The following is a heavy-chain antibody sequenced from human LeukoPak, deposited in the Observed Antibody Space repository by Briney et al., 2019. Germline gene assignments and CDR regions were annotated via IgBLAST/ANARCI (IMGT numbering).Heavy chain of an antibody. CDR2: IYHSGST. V-gene: IGHV4-4*02. Sequence: SETLSLTCAVSGGSISSSNWWSWVRQPPGKGLEWIGEIYHSGSTNYNPSLKSRVTISVDKSKNQFSLKLSSVTAADTAVYYCARDQTTVTYVRHGMDAWGKGTTVTVSS. D-gene: IGHD4-17*01. J-gene: IGHJ6*04. CDR1: GGSISSSNW. CDR3: ARDQTTVTYVRHGMDA.